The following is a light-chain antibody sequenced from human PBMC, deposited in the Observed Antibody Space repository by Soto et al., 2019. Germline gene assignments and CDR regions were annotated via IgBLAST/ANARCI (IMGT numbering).Light chain of an antibody. V-gene: IGKV1-39*01. CDR1: QTITGY. J-gene: IGKJ2*01. CDR2: AAS. Sequence: DIQMTQSPSSLSASVGDRVTITCRASQTITGYLNWYQQRPGKAPKLLIYAASSLQSGVPSRFSGSGSGTDFTLPINSLQPEDFATYYCQQSHGIPYPFGQGTKLEIK. CDR3: QQSHGIPYP.